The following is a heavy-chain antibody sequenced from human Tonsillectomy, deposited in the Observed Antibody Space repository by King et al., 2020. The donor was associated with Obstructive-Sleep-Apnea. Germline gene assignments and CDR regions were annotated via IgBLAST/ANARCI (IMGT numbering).Heavy chain of an antibody. V-gene: IGHV3-7*01. Sequence: VQLVESGGGLVQPGGSLRLSCAASGFTFNSYWMTWVRQTPGKGLEWVATINQNGGDKYYVESVKGRFTISRDNAKNSLFLQMNSLRVDDTAVYYCASLWDDGYWGQGTLVTVSS. J-gene: IGHJ4*02. CDR3: ASLWDDGY. CDR2: INQNGGDK. D-gene: IGHD1-1*01. CDR1: GFTFNSYW.